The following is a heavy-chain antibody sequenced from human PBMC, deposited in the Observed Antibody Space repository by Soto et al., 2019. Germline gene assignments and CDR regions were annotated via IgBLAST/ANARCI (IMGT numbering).Heavy chain of an antibody. CDR2: IHYSGST. J-gene: IGHJ4*02. D-gene: IGHD3-22*01. CDR1: GGSFSGYY. CDR3: ARGYFDSRGYPDVHAF. V-gene: IGHV4-34*01. Sequence: PSETLSLTCAVYGGSFSGYYWSWIRQPPGKELEWIGVIHYSGSTNYNPSLKSRVTISLDTSKNHVSLILKSVNIADTAIYYCARGYFDSRGYPDVHAFWGQGIQVIGSS.